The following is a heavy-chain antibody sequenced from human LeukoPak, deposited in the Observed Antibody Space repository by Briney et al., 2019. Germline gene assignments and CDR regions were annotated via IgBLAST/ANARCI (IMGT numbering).Heavy chain of an antibody. CDR3: ARDARGFSPHGMDV. Sequence: GGSLRLSCAASGFTFSSYSMNWVRQAPGKGLEWVSSISSSSSYIYYADSVKGRFTISRDNAKNSLYLQMKSLRAEDTAVYYCARDARGFSPHGMDVWGQGTTVTVSS. CDR1: GFTFSSYS. J-gene: IGHJ6*02. V-gene: IGHV3-21*01. D-gene: IGHD3-10*01. CDR2: ISSSSSYI.